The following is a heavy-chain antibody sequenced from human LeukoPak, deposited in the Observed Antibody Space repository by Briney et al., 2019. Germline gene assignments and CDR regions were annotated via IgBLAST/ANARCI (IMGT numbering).Heavy chain of an antibody. CDR1: GTSISSYY. CDR2: IFPSGSI. D-gene: IGHD3-22*01. V-gene: IGHV4-4*09. Sequence: SETLSLTCTVSGTSISSYYWSWFRRPPGKGLEWIAYIFPSGSINFNPSLKSRVSISVDGSKNNFSLDLSSVTAADTAVYYCARRRDETATAAGYYHMDVWGKGTTVTVSS. CDR3: ARRRDETATAAGYYHMDV. J-gene: IGHJ6*03.